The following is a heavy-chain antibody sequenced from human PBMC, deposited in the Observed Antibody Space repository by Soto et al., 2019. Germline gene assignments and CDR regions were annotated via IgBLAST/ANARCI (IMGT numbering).Heavy chain of an antibody. CDR3: ERTYGSGGSCYFDY. CDR2: INPNSGGT. Sequence: ASVKVSCKASEYTFTVYYMYWVRQAPGQGLEWMGWINPNSGGTNYAQKFQGGVTMTRDTSISTAYMELSSLRSEDTAVYYCERTYGSGGSCYFDYWGQGTMVTVSS. D-gene: IGHD2-15*01. V-gene: IGHV1-2*02. CDR1: EYTFTVYY. J-gene: IGHJ4*02.